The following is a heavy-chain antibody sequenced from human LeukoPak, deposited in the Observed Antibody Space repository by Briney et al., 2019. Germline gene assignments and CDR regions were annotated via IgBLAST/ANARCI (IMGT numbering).Heavy chain of an antibody. CDR2: IYPDDSDT. CDR1: GYSFTSYW. D-gene: IGHD3-10*01. J-gene: IGHJ5*01. CDR3: ARRAYYSVSGSHRWFDS. Sequence: GEAPQISCEGSGYSFTSYWIGWVRQMPGKGLEWMGMIYPDDSDTRYSPSFQGQVTISVDKSISTAYLQWSSLKASDTAMYYCARRAYYSVSGSHRWFDSWGQGTRVTVSS. V-gene: IGHV5-51*01.